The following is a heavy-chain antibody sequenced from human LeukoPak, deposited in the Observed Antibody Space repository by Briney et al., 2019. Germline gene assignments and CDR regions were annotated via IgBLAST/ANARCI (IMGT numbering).Heavy chain of an antibody. CDR3: ATDYHGYFDY. D-gene: IGHD1-14*01. Sequence: GGSLRLSCAASRFTFSSYWMTWVRQAPGKGLEWVANINQDGGEKYYVDSVKGRFTISRDNAKNSLYLQMNSLRAEGAAVYYCATDYHGYFDYWGQGTLVTVSS. CDR2: INQDGGEK. J-gene: IGHJ4*02. V-gene: IGHV3-7*01. CDR1: RFTFSSYW.